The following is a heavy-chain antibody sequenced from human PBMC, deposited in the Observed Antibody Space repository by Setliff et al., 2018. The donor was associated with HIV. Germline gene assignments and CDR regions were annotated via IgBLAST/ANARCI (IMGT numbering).Heavy chain of an antibody. Sequence: GASVKVSCKASGYSFINYGISWVRQAPGQGLEWMGWINAGNGDTEYSQKFQGRVTIDRDTSATTAYMELRSLRSEDTAVYYCARDGWELDRGRADYFDYWGQGALVTVSS. D-gene: IGHD3-10*01. J-gene: IGHJ4*02. V-gene: IGHV1-18*01. CDR2: INAGNGDT. CDR3: ARDGWELDRGRADYFDY. CDR1: GYSFINYG.